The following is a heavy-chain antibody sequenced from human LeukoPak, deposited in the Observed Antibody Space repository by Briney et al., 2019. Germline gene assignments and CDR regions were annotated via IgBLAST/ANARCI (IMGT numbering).Heavy chain of an antibody. CDR1: GFIFSTYS. V-gene: IGHV3-21*01. Sequence: PGGTLRLSCAASGFIFSTYSMNWVRQAPGKGLEWVSSISSSTSYIYYADSVKGRFTISRDNAKSSLYLQMNSLRPEDTAVYYCARENSGSYYQFDCWGQGTLVTVSS. D-gene: IGHD1-26*01. CDR3: ARENSGSYYQFDC. CDR2: ISSSTSYI. J-gene: IGHJ4*02.